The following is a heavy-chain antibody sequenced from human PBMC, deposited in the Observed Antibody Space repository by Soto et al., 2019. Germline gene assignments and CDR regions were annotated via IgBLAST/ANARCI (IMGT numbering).Heavy chain of an antibody. CDR2: ISAYNGNT. V-gene: IGHV1-18*01. CDR1: GYTFTSYG. Sequence: ASVKVSCKASGYTFTSYGISWVRQAPGQWLEWMGWISAYNGNTNYAQKLQGRVTMTTDTSTSTAYMELRSLRSDDTAVYYCARDLQWLADHRLFDYWGQGTLVTVSS. D-gene: IGHD6-19*01. J-gene: IGHJ4*02. CDR3: ARDLQWLADHRLFDY.